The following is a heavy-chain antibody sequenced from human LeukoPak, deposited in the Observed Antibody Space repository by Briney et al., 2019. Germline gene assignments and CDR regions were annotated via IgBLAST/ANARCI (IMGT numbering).Heavy chain of an antibody. Sequence: ASVKVSCKASGYTFTDYYMHWVRQAPGQGLEWMGWINPNRGGTNYAQKFQGRVTMTRDTSISTVYMEMSRLRSDDTAVYYCARESVPAVAARRGLNYWGQGTLVAVSS. CDR2: INPNRGGT. J-gene: IGHJ4*02. V-gene: IGHV1-2*02. CDR3: ARESVPAVAARRGLNY. D-gene: IGHD6-6*01. CDR1: GYTFTDYY.